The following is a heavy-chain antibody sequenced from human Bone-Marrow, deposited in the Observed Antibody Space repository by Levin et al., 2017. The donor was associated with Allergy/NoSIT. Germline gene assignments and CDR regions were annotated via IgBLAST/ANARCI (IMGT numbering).Heavy chain of an antibody. CDR3: ARDFYYDSTSYYAY. Sequence: ASVKVSCKASGYTFNSHGITWVRQAPGQGLEYVGWISTYNGNTNYAQKLQGRVTVTTDTSTSTVYMELMNLISDDTAVYYCARDFYYDSTSYYAYWGQGTLVTVSS. CDR1: GYTFNSHG. D-gene: IGHD2/OR15-2a*01. CDR2: ISTYNGNT. V-gene: IGHV1-18*01. J-gene: IGHJ4*02.